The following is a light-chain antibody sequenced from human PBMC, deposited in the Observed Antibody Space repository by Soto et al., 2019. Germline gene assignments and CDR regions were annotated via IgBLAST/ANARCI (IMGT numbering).Light chain of an antibody. J-gene: IGLJ3*02. V-gene: IGLV1-40*01. CDR3: QSHDSSLSALGV. CDR2: GNS. CDR1: SSNIGAGYD. Sequence: QAVVTQPPSVSGAPGQRVTISCTGSSSNIGAGYDVHWYQQLPGTAPKLLIYGNSNRPSGVPDRFSGSKSGTSASLAITGLQAEDEADYYCQSHDSSLSALGVFGGGTQLTVL.